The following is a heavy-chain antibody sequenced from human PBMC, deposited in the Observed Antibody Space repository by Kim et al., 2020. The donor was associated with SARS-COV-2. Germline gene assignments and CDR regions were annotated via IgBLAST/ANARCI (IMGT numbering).Heavy chain of an antibody. CDR3: ARDLKSTYYDILTGYYIEYYFDY. V-gene: IGHV3-33*01. J-gene: IGHJ4*02. CDR1: GCTFSRYG. CDR2: IWDDGSNK. Sequence: GGSLRLSCAASGCTFSRYGMHWVRQAPGKGLEWVAVIWDDGSNKYYADSVKGRFTISRDNSKNTLYLQMNSLRAEDTAVYYCARDLKSTYYDILTGYYIEYYFDYWGQGTLVTVSS. D-gene: IGHD3-9*01.